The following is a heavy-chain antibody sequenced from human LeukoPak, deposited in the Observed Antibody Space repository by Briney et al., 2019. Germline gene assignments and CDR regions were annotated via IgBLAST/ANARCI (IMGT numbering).Heavy chain of an antibody. J-gene: IGHJ5*02. CDR2: IYYSGST. Sequence: SETLSLTCTVSGGSISSYYWSWIRQPSGKGLEWIGYIYYSGSTNYNPSLKSRVTISVDTSKNQFSLKLSSVTAADTAVYYCARKHSSWFDPWGQGTLVTVSS. CDR3: ARKHSSWFDP. V-gene: IGHV4-59*01. D-gene: IGHD4-11*01. CDR1: GGSISSYY.